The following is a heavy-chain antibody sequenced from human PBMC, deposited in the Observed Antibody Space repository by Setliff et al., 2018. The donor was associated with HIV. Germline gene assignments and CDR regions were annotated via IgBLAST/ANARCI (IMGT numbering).Heavy chain of an antibody. CDR1: GGSISSYY. Sequence: SETLSLTCTVSGGSISSYYWSWIRQPAGKGLEWIGRIYTSGSTNYNPSLKSRLTISVDTSKNQFSLKLSSVTAADTAVYYCARESSELLDREGKVYDYWGQGALVTVSS. CDR3: ARESSELLDREGKVYDY. J-gene: IGHJ4*02. V-gene: IGHV4-4*07. CDR2: IYTSGST. D-gene: IGHD1-26*01.